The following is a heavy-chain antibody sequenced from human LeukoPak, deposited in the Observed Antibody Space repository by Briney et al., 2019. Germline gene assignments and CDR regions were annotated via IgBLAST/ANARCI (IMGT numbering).Heavy chain of an antibody. J-gene: IGHJ6*03. CDR3: ARDCVVVVPAAILYNYYYYMDV. D-gene: IGHD2-2*02. CDR2: INWNGGST. CDR1: GFTFDDYG. V-gene: IGHV3-20*04. Sequence: PGGSLRLSCAASGFTFDDYGTSWVRQAPGKGLEWVSGINWNGGSTGYADSVKGRFTISRDNAKNSLYLQMNSLRAEDTALYYCARDCVVVVPAAILYNYYYYMDVWGKGTTVTVSS.